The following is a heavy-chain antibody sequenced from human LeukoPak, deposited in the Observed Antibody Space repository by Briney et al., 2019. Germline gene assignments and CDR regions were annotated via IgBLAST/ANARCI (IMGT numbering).Heavy chain of an antibody. Sequence: PSEILSLTCTVSGGSISSSSYYWGWIRQPPGKGLEWIGRIYYSGSTYYNPSLKSPVTISVDTSKNQFSLKLSSVTAADTAVYYCARRPNYYDSSGYYYVAAFDIWGQGTMVTVSS. CDR3: ARRPNYYDSSGYYYVAAFDI. CDR2: IYYSGST. J-gene: IGHJ3*02. CDR1: GGSISSSSYY. V-gene: IGHV4-39*01. D-gene: IGHD3-22*01.